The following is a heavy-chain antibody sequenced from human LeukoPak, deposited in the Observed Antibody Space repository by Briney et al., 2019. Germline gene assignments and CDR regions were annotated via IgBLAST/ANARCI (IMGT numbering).Heavy chain of an antibody. V-gene: IGHV1-2*02. Sequence: GASVKVSCKASGYTFTGYFIHWLRQAPGQGLEWMGWINPNGGDTGYSQKFQGRVTMARDTSISTAYMEMSRLTSDDTAFYYCARGRLAVSGAMDVWGQGTTVTVSS. J-gene: IGHJ6*02. D-gene: IGHD6-19*01. CDR3: ARGRLAVSGAMDV. CDR2: INPNGGDT. CDR1: GYTFTGYF.